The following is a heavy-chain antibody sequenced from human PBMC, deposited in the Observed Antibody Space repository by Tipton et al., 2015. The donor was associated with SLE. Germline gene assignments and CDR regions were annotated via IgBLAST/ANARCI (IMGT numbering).Heavy chain of an antibody. V-gene: IGHV4-59*05. D-gene: IGHD1-26*01. J-gene: IGHJ4*02. Sequence: TLSLTCTVSGDSIIYYYWSWIRQPPGKGLEWSGSIYYSGGTYYNPSLKSRVTISVDTSKNQFSLKLSSVTAADTAVYYCARLGGKVDYWGQGTLVTVSS. CDR2: IYYSGGT. CDR1: GDSIIYYY. CDR3: ARLGGKVDY.